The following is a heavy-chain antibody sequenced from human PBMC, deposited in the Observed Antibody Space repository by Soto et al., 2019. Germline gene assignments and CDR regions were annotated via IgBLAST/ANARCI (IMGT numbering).Heavy chain of an antibody. V-gene: IGHV2-5*02. Sequence: HITLKESGPTLVKPTQTLTLTCSFSGFSLSTTGVGVGWIRQSPGKALEWLAIIYWDNDKRYSPSLKSRVTITKDTSKNQVVLTVTNMDPVDTGTYYCARSLWFGELRWGQGALVTVSS. CDR2: IYWDNDK. D-gene: IGHD3-10*01. CDR1: GFSLSTTGVG. CDR3: ARSLWFGELR. J-gene: IGHJ4*02.